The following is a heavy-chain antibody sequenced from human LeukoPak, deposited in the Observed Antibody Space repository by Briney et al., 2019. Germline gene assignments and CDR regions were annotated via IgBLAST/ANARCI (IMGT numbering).Heavy chain of an antibody. CDR1: GFTFDDYT. Sequence: PGGSLRLPCAASGFTFDDYTMHWVRQAPGKGLEWVSLISWDGGSTYYADSVKGRFTISRDNSKNSLYLQMNSLRTEDTALYYCAKDLTGDYYYMDVWGKGTTVTVSS. CDR2: ISWDGGST. V-gene: IGHV3-43*01. CDR3: AKDLTGDYYYMDV. J-gene: IGHJ6*03. D-gene: IGHD1-14*01.